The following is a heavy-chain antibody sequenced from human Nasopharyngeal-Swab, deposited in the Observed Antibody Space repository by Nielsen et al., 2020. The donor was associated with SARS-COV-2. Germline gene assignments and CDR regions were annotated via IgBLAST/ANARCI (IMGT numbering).Heavy chain of an antibody. J-gene: IGHJ4*02. Sequence: GSLKLSCTVSGGSISSSTYYWAWIRQPPGKGLEWIGSIYYGGSTYYNPSLKSRVTISVDTSKNQFSLKLSSVTAADTAVYYCATLSSSWYEYYFDYWGQGTLVTVSS. CDR3: ATLSSSWYEYYFDY. CDR1: GGSISSSTYY. CDR2: IYYGGST. D-gene: IGHD6-13*01. V-gene: IGHV4-39*01.